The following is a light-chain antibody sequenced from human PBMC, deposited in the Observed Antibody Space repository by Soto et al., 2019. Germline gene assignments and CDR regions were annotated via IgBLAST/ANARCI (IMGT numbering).Light chain of an antibody. J-gene: IGLJ1*01. V-gene: IGLV1-40*01. CDR1: SSNIGAGYD. CDR2: ANG. CDR3: QSYDRSLSGYV. Sequence: QSVLTQPPSVSGAPGQRVTISCTGSSSNIGAGYDVHWYQQLPGTAPKLLIYANGNRPSGVPDRFSGSKSGTSASLAITGLQADDEADYDCQSYDRSLSGYVLGTGTKLTVL.